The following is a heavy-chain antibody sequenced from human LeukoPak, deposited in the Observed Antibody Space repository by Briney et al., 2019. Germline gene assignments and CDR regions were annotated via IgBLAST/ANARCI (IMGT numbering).Heavy chain of an antibody. Sequence: GASVKVSCKASGYTFTSYAMHWVRQAPGQRLEWMGWINAGNGNTKYSQKFQGRVTITRDTSASTAYMELSSLRSEDTAVHYCARPGGSHAPGYQLLTGFDPWGQGTLVTVSS. D-gene: IGHD2-2*01. CDR1: GYTFTSYA. V-gene: IGHV1-3*01. J-gene: IGHJ5*02. CDR3: ARPGGSHAPGYQLLTGFDP. CDR2: INAGNGNT.